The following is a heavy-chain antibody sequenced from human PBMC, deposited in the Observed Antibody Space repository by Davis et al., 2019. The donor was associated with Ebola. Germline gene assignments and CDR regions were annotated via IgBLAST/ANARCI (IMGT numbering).Heavy chain of an antibody. J-gene: IGHJ4*02. D-gene: IGHD2-2*01. CDR1: GFAFSNSW. Sequence: GESLKISCAASGFAFSNSWMHWVRQTPGKGLVWVSRINTDGSFTDYADSVKGRFTISRDNARNTVSLQMNSLRAEDTALYYCARSSYQPDWWGQGTLVTVSS. V-gene: IGHV3-74*01. CDR3: ARSSYQPDW. CDR2: INTDGSFT.